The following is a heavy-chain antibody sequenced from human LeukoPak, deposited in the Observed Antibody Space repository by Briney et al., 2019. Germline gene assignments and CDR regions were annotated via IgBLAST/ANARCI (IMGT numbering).Heavy chain of an antibody. D-gene: IGHD2-15*01. CDR3: ARGYTRGYCSGGSCYGYYYYGMDV. CDR1: GGSISSGDYY. V-gene: IGHV4-30-4*01. Sequence: SQTLSLTCTVSGGSISSGDYYWSWIRQPPGKGLEWIAYISYSGNTFYNPSLQSPVTISVDMSNNQFSLKLSSVTAADTAVYYCARGYTRGYCSGGSCYGYYYYGMDVWGQGTTVTVSS. J-gene: IGHJ6*02. CDR2: ISYSGNT.